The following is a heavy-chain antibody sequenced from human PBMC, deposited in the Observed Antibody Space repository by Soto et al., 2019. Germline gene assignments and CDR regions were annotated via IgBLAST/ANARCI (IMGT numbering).Heavy chain of an antibody. CDR2: IYYSGST. CDR1: GGSISSGGYY. J-gene: IGHJ5*02. V-gene: IGHV4-31*03. D-gene: IGHD6-13*01. CDR3: AREWPSWAAAVSREIDP. Sequence: QVQLQESGPGLVKPSQTLSLTCTVSGGSISSGGYYWSWIRQHPGKGLEWIGYIYYSGSTYYNPSLKSRVTISVDTSKNQFSLKLSSVTAADTAVYYCAREWPSWAAAVSREIDPWGQGTLVTVSS.